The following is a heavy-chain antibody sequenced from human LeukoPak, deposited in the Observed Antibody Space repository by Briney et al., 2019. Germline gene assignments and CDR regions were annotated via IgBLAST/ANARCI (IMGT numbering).Heavy chain of an antibody. CDR1: GDSIRTYY. CDR2: ISSSGST. J-gene: IGHJ3*02. D-gene: IGHD3-22*01. CDR3: ARGPSSYDSSRAFDI. Sequence: KPSETLSLTCTVSGDSIRTYYWSWVRQPAGKGLEWIWLISSSGSTNYNPSLKSRVTISVDTSKNQFSLKLSSVTAADTAVYFCARGPSSYDSSRAFDIWGQGTMVTVSS. V-gene: IGHV4-4*07.